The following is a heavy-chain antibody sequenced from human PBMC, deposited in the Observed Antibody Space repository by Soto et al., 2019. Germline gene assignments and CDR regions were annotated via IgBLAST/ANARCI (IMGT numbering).Heavy chain of an antibody. V-gene: IGHV3-33*01. Sequence: QVQLVESGGGVVQPGRSLRLSCAASGFTFSRYGMHWVRQDPGKGLEWVAVIWYDGSNKWYADSVKGRFTISRDNSKNTLYLQMNTLRAEDTAVYYCARDRTALEVRLYYGMDVWGQGTTVTVSS. D-gene: IGHD1-7*01. J-gene: IGHJ6*02. CDR3: ARDRTALEVRLYYGMDV. CDR2: IWYDGSNK. CDR1: GFTFSRYG.